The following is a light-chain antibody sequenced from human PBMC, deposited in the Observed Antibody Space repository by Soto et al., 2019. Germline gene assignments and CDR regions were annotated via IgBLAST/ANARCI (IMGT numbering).Light chain of an antibody. CDR2: DVT. CDR1: SSDIGGYNS. CDR3: CSFAGPSSI. J-gene: IGLJ2*01. V-gene: IGLV2-8*01. Sequence: QSVLTQPPSASGSPGQSVTISCTGTSSDIGGYNSVSWYQQHPGKAPRLMIYDVTKRPAGVPTRFSGSKSDKTASLSISGLQTEDEAVYFCCSFAGPSSIFDGGTQLTVL.